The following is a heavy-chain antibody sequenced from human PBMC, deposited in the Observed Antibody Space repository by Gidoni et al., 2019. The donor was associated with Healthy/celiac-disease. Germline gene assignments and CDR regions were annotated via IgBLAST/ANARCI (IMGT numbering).Heavy chain of an antibody. Sequence: QVQLVESGGGVVQPGRSLRLSCAASGFTFRSYGMHWVRQAPGKGREWVAVIWYDGSNKYYADSVKGRFTISRDNSKNTLYLQMNSLRAEDTAVYYCARDIYGLDYWGQGTLVTVSS. CDR3: ARDIYGLDY. CDR2: IWYDGSNK. D-gene: IGHD3-10*01. V-gene: IGHV3-33*08. J-gene: IGHJ4*02. CDR1: GFTFRSYG.